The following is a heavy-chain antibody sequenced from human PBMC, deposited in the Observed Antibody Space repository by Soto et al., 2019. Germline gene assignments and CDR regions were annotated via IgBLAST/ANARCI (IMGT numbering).Heavy chain of an antibody. CDR1: GYTFTSYD. CDR2: MNPNSGNT. CDR3: AREGSGGGGNWFDP. D-gene: IGHD1-26*01. Sequence: QVQLVQSGAEVKKPGASVKVSCKDSGYTFTSYDINWVRQATGQGLEWMGWMNPNSGNTAYAQKFQGRVTMTRNTPKSQAYMELSRLRSEDTAVYYCAREGSGGGGNWFDPWGQGTLVTVSS. V-gene: IGHV1-8*01. J-gene: IGHJ5*02.